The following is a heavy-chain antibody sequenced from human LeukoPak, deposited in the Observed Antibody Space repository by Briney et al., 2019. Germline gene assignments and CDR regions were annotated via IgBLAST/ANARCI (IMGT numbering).Heavy chain of an antibody. CDR1: GFTFDDYA. CDR2: ISWNSGSI. Sequence: PGGSLRLSCAASGFTFDDYAMHWVRQAPGKGLEWVSGISWNSGSIGYADSVKGRFTISRDNAKNSLYLQMNSLRAEDTALYYCAKDRRYYDSSGVIDYWGQGTLVTVSS. CDR3: AKDRRYYDSSGVIDY. D-gene: IGHD3-22*01. J-gene: IGHJ4*02. V-gene: IGHV3-9*01.